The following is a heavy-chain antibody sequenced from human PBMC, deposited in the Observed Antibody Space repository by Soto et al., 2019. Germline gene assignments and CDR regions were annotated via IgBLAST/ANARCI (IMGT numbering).Heavy chain of an antibody. V-gene: IGHV1-69*02. CDR2: IIPILGIA. D-gene: IGHD3-22*01. Sequence: GASVKVSCKASGGTFSSYTISWVRQAPGQGLEWMGRIIPILGIANYAQKFQGRVTITADKSTSTAYMELSSLRSEDTAVYYCAILVYDSSGYLDYWGQGTLVTVSS. CDR3: AILVYDSSGYLDY. CDR1: GGTFSSYT. J-gene: IGHJ4*02.